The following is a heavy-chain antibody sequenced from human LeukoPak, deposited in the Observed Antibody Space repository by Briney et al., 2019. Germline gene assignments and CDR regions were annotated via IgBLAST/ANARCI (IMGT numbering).Heavy chain of an antibody. CDR3: ARGIADPYSFDS. CDR1: GGSISPYY. D-gene: IGHD6-13*01. Sequence: SETLSLTCTVSGGSISPYYWSWIRQPPGEGLEWIGRIYSTGSTNYSPSLKSRVTMSVDKSKNQFSLNLSSVTAADTAVYYCARGIADPYSFDSWGQGTLVTVSS. J-gene: IGHJ4*02. V-gene: IGHV4-4*07. CDR2: IYSTGST.